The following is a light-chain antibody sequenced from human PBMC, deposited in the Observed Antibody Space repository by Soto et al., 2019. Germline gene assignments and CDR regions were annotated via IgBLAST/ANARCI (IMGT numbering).Light chain of an antibody. Sequence: DIQMTQSPSSVSASVGDRVTITCRASQGIRSWLAWYQHKPGKAPKLLIYAASSLQSGVPSRFSGSGSGTDFTLTISSLQPEDFSTYYYQQANSFPRTFGQGTKVEIK. J-gene: IGKJ1*01. CDR3: QQANSFPRT. CDR1: QGIRSW. CDR2: AAS. V-gene: IGKV1-12*01.